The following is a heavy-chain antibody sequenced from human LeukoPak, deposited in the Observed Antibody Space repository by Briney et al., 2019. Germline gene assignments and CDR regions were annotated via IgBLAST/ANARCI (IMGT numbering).Heavy chain of an antibody. CDR2: ISYDGSNK. CDR1: GFTFSSYA. CDR3: AKDGDLYGHADY. D-gene: IGHD4-17*01. V-gene: IGHV3-30-3*01. J-gene: IGHJ4*02. Sequence: GGSLGLSCAASGFTFSSYAMHWVRQAPGKGLEWVASISYDGSNKYYADSLKGRLTISRDNSKKTLYLQMNSLRAEDSAVYYCAKDGDLYGHADYWGQGTLVTVSS.